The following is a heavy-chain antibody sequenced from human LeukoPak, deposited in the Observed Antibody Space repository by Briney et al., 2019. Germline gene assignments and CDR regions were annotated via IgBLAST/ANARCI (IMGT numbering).Heavy chain of an antibody. D-gene: IGHD3-3*01. V-gene: IGHV3-30-3*01. Sequence: GGSLRLSCAASGSTFSSYAMHWVRQAPGKGLEWVAVISYDGSNKYYADSVKGRFTISRDNSKNTLYLQMNSLRAEDTAVYYCARVGIRFLEWFYFDYWGQGTLVTVSS. CDR1: GSTFSSYA. CDR2: ISYDGSNK. CDR3: ARVGIRFLEWFYFDY. J-gene: IGHJ4*02.